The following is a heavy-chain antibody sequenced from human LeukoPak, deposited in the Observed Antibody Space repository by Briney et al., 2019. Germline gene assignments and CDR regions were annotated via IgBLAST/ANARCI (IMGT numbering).Heavy chain of an antibody. V-gene: IGHV3-7*03. J-gene: IGHJ6*04. CDR1: GFPFSNSW. CDR3: AGGNAMDV. Sequence: PGGSLRLSCAVSGFPFSNSWMYWVRQAPGKGLEGVANIKKDGSGISYVESVKGRFIISRDNSRNSLYLQMNSLKVEDTAVYFCAGGNAMDVWGKGTAVNVYS. CDR2: IKKDGSGI.